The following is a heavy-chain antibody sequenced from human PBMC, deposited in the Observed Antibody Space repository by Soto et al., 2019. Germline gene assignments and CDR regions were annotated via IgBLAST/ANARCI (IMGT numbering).Heavy chain of an antibody. J-gene: IGHJ5*02. CDR2: INHSGST. D-gene: IGHD1-7*01. V-gene: IGHV4-34*01. CDR1: GGSFSGYY. CDR3: ARGRNGNWNYVLALGGRFDP. Sequence: QVQLQQWGAGLLKPSETLSLTCAVYGGSFSGYYWSWIRQPPGKGLEWIGEINHSGSTNYNPSLKSRVTISVDTSKNQFSLKLSSVTAADTAVYYCARGRNGNWNYVLALGGRFDPWGQGTLVTVSS.